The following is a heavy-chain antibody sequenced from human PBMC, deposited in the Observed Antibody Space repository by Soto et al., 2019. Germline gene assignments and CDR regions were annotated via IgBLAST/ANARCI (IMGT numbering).Heavy chain of an antibody. J-gene: IGHJ4*02. Sequence: SETLSLTCAVYGGSFSGYYWSWIRQPPGKGLEWIGEINHSGSTNYNPSLKSRFTISVDTSKNQFSLKLSSVTAADTAVYYCARGVWTYAYWGQGTLVTVSS. D-gene: IGHD3-16*01. CDR3: ARGVWTYAY. CDR2: INHSGST. V-gene: IGHV4-34*01. CDR1: GGSFSGYY.